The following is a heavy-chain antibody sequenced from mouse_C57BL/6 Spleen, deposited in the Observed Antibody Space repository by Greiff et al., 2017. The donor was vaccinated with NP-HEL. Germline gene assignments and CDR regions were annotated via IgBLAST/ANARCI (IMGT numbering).Heavy chain of an antibody. CDR3: ASYYYGSSYY. Sequence: QVQLKQSGPELVKPGASVKISCKASGYAFSSSWMNWVKQRPGKGLEWIGRIYPGDGDTNYNGKFKGKATLTADKSSSTAYMQLSSLTSEDSAVYFCASYYYGSSYYWGQGTTLTVSS. J-gene: IGHJ2*01. D-gene: IGHD1-1*01. V-gene: IGHV1-82*01. CDR1: GYAFSSSW. CDR2: IYPGDGDT.